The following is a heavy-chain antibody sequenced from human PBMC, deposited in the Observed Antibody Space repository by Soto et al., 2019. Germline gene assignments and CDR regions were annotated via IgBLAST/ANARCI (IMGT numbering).Heavy chain of an antibody. CDR1: GFSLSTSGVG. D-gene: IGHD7-27*01. CDR2: IYWDDDK. V-gene: IGHV2-5*02. J-gene: IGHJ4*02. Sequence: QITLKESGPTLVKPTQTLTLTCTFSGFSLSTSGVGVGWIRQPPGKALEWLALIYWDDDKRYSPSLKSRLTITKXTXKXXVVLTMTNMDPVDTATYSCAHSLIPNWGSRGAFDYWGQGTLVTVSS. CDR3: AHSLIPNWGSRGAFDY.